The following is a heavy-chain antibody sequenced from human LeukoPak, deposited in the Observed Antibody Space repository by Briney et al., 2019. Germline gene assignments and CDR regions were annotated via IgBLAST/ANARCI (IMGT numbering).Heavy chain of an antibody. CDR1: GFTVSSNY. J-gene: IGHJ6*03. Sequence: GGSLRLSCAASGFTVSSNYMSWVRQAPGKGLEWVSVIYSGGSTYYADSVKGRFTISRDNSKNTLYLQMNSLRAEDTAVYYCARGAVAGMFYYYYYMDVWGKGTTVTISS. D-gene: IGHD6-19*01. V-gene: IGHV3-53*01. CDR3: ARGAVAGMFYYYYYMDV. CDR2: IYSGGST.